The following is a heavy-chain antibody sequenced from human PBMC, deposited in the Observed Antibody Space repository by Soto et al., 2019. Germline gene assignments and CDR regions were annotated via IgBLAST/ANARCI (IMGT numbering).Heavy chain of an antibody. CDR1: GFTFSSYA. CDR3: AKRRGAGGHFDY. V-gene: IGHV3-23*01. J-gene: IGHJ4*02. Sequence: VPLLESGGGLVQPEGSLRLSCAASGFTFSSYAMGWVRQGPGKGLEWVAVVSIGGSTHYADSVRGRFTISRDNSKNTLSLQMNSLTAKDTAVYFCAKRRGAGGHFDYWGQGALVTVSS. CDR2: VSIGGST. D-gene: IGHD2-15*01.